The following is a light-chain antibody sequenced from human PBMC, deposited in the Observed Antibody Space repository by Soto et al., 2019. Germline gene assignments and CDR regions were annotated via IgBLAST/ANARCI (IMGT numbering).Light chain of an antibody. J-gene: IGKJ3*01. CDR2: GAS. V-gene: IGKV3-20*01. Sequence: EIVLTQSPGTRSLSPGERATLSCRASQSVTNNYLAWYQQKPGQAPRLLIYGASSRATGIPDRFSGSGSGTDFTLTIIRLEPEDFAVYYCQQYRTFGPGTKVDIK. CDR3: QQYRT. CDR1: QSVTNNY.